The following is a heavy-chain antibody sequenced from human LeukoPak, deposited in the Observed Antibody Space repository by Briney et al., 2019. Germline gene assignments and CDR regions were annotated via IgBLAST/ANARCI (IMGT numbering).Heavy chain of an antibody. V-gene: IGHV1-2*02. CDR2: INPDSGDT. CDR3: ARGLPYEGEFDY. Sequence: ASVKVSCKASGYTFTGYYIHWVRQAPGQGLEWMGWINPDSGDTLFAQKFQGRVTVTRDTSITTVYIGLTRLTSDDTAVYYCARGLPYEGEFDYWGQGTLVTVSS. CDR1: GYTFTGYY. J-gene: IGHJ4*02. D-gene: IGHD3-16*01.